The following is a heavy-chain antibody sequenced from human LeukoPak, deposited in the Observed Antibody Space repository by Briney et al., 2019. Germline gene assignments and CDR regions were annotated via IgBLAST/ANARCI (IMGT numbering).Heavy chain of an antibody. V-gene: IGHV3-21*01. Sequence: PGGSLRLSCAASGFTFSSYSMNWVRQAPGKGLEWVSSISSSSSYIYYADSVKGRFTISRDNAKNSLYLQMNSVRAEDTAVYYCARVDRDTEFFDYWGQGTLVTVSS. CDR1: GFTFSSYS. CDR2: ISSSSSYI. CDR3: ARVDRDTEFFDY. D-gene: IGHD3-16*02. J-gene: IGHJ4*02.